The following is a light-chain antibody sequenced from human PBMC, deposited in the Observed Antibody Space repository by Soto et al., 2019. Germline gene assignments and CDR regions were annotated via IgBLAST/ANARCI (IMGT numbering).Light chain of an antibody. CDR1: QAISQY. V-gene: IGKV1-33*01. CDR2: DAS. Sequence: IQMTQSPSSLSASVGDRVTITCQASQAISQYLHWYQQKPGKAPKLLIYDASNLETGVPSRFRGSGSGTDFTFTISSLQPEDIATYYCQHFNNLPYTFGQGTKLEIK. J-gene: IGKJ2*01. CDR3: QHFNNLPYT.